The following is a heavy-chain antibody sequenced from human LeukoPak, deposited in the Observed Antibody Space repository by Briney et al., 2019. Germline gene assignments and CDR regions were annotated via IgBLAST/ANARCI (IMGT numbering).Heavy chain of an antibody. D-gene: IGHD2-15*01. CDR2: IIPILGIA. CDR3: ARDCSGGSCYFRSGYYVDY. J-gene: IGHJ4*02. V-gene: IGHV1-69*04. CDR1: GDTFTGYY. Sequence: SVKVSCKASGDTFTGYYMHWVRRAPGQGLEWMGRIIPILGIANYAQKFQGRVTITADKSTSTAYMELSSLRSEDTAVYYCARDCSGGSCYFRSGYYVDYWGQGTLVTVSS.